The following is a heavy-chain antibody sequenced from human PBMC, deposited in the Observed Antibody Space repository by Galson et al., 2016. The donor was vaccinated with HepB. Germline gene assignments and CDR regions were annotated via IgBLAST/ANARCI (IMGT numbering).Heavy chain of an antibody. CDR1: GFTFSTYG. CDR3: VKHPVTTFDILTEYDGDV. CDR2: ISRDGGRT. J-gene: IGHJ6*02. Sequence: SLRLSCAASGFTFSTYGMHWVRQAPGKGLEWVSGISRDGGRTYYADSVKGRFAIFRDNSKKTLYLQLKSLRAEDTANYYCVKHPVTTFDILTEYDGDVWGQGTTVYVSS. D-gene: IGHD3-9*01. V-gene: IGHV3-23*01.